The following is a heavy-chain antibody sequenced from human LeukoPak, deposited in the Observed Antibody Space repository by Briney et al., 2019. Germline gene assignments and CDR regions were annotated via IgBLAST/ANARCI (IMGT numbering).Heavy chain of an antibody. CDR3: AKDWHILTGRNCFDP. V-gene: IGHV1-18*01. J-gene: IGHJ5*02. Sequence: ASVRVSCKTSGYTFNNYGISWVRQAPGQGLEWMGWVSSYNGDTNYAQKFQGRVTMSTDTSTSTAYMDLRSLRFDDTAIYYCAKDWHILTGRNCFDPWGQGTPVTVSS. CDR2: VSSYNGDT. D-gene: IGHD3-9*01. CDR1: GYTFNNYG.